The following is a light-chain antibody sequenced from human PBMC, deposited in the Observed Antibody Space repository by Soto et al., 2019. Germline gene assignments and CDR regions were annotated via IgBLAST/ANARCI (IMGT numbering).Light chain of an antibody. V-gene: IGKV3-15*01. CDR3: QQYGSTRWT. CDR2: GAS. Sequence: EIVMTQSPATLSVSPGERATLSCRASQSVSSNLAWYQQKPGQAPRLLIYGASTRATGIPDRFSGSGSGTDFTLTISRLEPEDFAVYYCQQYGSTRWTFGQGTKMDIK. CDR1: QSVSSN. J-gene: IGKJ1*01.